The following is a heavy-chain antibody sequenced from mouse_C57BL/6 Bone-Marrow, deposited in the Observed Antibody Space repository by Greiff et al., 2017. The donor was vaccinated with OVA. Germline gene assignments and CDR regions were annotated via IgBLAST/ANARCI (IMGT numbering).Heavy chain of an antibody. D-gene: IGHD1-1*01. CDR2: IYPRSGNT. CDR1: GYTFTRYG. V-gene: IGHV1-81*01. Sequence: HVQLQQSGPELLKPRASVKISCKASGYTFTRYGISWVKQRTGQGLEWIGEIYPRSGNTYYNEKFKGKATLTADKSSSTAFMGLRSLTSEDSAVYFCTRRLLRGFFGGWSTGTTDTVCS. J-gene: IGHJ1*03. CDR3: TRRLLRGFFGG.